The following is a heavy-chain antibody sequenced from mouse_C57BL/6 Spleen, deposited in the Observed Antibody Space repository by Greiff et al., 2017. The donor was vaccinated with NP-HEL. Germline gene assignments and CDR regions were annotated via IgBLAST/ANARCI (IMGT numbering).Heavy chain of an antibody. V-gene: IGHV1-47*01. CDR2: FHPYNDDT. J-gene: IGHJ3*01. CDR1: GYTFTTYP. Sequence: QVQLKQSGAELVKPGASVKMSCKASGYTFTTYPIEWMKQNHGKSLEWIGNFHPYNDDTKYNEKFKGKATLTVEKSSSTVYLELSRLTSDDSAVYYCARGPSYDYDGAWFAYWGQGTLVTVSA. CDR3: ARGPSYDYDGAWFAY. D-gene: IGHD2-4*01.